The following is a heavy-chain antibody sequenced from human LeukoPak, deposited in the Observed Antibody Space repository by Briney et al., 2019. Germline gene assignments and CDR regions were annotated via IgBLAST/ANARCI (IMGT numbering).Heavy chain of an antibody. CDR3: ARILQWELPLSEYYFDY. Sequence: PAASVKVSCKASGYTLTSYGISWVRQAPGQGLEWMGWISAYNGNTNYAQKLQGRVTMTTDTSTSTAYMELRSLRSDDTAVYYCARILQWELPLSEYYFDYWGQGTLVTVSS. J-gene: IGHJ4*02. D-gene: IGHD1-26*01. CDR2: ISAYNGNT. V-gene: IGHV1-18*01. CDR1: GYTLTSYG.